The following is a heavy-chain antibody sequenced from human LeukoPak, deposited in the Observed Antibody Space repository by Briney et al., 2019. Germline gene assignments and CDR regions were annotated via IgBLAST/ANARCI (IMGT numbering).Heavy chain of an antibody. Sequence: ASVKVSCKASGYTFTSYYMHWVRQAPGQGLEWMGWINPNSGGTNYAQKFQGRVTMTRDTSISTAYMELSRLRSDDTAVYYCARETWGRATNNWFDPWGQGTLVTVSS. CDR2: INPNSGGT. D-gene: IGHD7-27*01. CDR3: ARETWGRATNNWFDP. J-gene: IGHJ5*02. CDR1: GYTFTSYY. V-gene: IGHV1-2*02.